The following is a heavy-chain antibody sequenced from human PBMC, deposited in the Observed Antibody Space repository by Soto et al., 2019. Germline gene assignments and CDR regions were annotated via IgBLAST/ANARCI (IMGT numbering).Heavy chain of an antibody. CDR3: LGSLVHP. Sequence: GSLRLSCAASGFTFSNAWMSWVRQAPGKGLEWVGRIKSESVGGTTDYAAPVKGRFTVSRDDSKNTVYLQMNSLNIEDTAVYYCLGSLVHPWGQGTLVTVSS. V-gene: IGHV3-15*01. CDR2: IKSESVGGTT. D-gene: IGHD3-10*01. J-gene: IGHJ5*02. CDR1: GFTFSNAW.